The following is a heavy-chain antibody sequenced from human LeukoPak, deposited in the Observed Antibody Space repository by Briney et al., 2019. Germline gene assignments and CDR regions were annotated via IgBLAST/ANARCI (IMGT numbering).Heavy chain of an antibody. CDR2: TIPIFGTA. J-gene: IGHJ5*02. Sequence: ASVKVSCKASGGTFSSYAISWVRQAPGQGLEWMGGTIPIFGTANYAQKFQGRVTITADESTSTAYMELSSLRSEDTAVYYCARDATEYSSGWYWRGGARGDWFDPWGQGTLVTVSS. V-gene: IGHV1-69*01. CDR1: GGTFSSYA. CDR3: ARDATEYSSGWYWRGGARGDWFDP. D-gene: IGHD6-19*01.